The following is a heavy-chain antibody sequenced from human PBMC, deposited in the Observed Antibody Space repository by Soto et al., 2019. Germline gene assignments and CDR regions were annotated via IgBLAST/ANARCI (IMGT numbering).Heavy chain of an antibody. V-gene: IGHV3-9*01. D-gene: IGHD6-19*01. CDR1: GFTFHNFA. Sequence: EVQVAESGGGLVQPGRSLRLSFAASGFTFHNFAMHWVRQVPGKGLEWVSGIAWDGGSRGYAGSVKGRFTISRDNARNSLYLQMRSLRAEDTAMYYCAKEGAVSMGYFDLWGQGTLVIVSS. J-gene: IGHJ4*02. CDR2: IAWDGGSR. CDR3: AKEGAVSMGYFDL.